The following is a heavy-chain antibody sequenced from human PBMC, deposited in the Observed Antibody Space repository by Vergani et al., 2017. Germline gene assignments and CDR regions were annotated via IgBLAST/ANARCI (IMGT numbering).Heavy chain of an antibody. CDR1: GFTFDDYA. Sequence: EVQLVESGGGLVQPGRSLRLSCAASGFTFDDYAMHWVRQAPGKGLEWVSGISWNSGSIGYADSVKGRLTISRDNAKNSLYLQMNSLRAEDTALYYCAKDIQLLSHTFDYWGQGTLVTVSS. CDR3: AKDIQLLSHTFDY. D-gene: IGHD5-18*01. J-gene: IGHJ4*02. CDR2: ISWNSGSI. V-gene: IGHV3-9*01.